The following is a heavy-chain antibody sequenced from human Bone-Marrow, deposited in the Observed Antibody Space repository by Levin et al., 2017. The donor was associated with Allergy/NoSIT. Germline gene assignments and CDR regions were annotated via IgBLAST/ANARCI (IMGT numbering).Heavy chain of an antibody. CDR1: GFTHRSYA. D-gene: IGHD6-13*01. CDR3: AKDSRTAYNTNWYYFDY. J-gene: IGHJ4*02. Sequence: PGGSLRLSCIASGFTHRSYAMHWVRQAPGKGLEWVAVTSYDGRNENYADSVRGRFTISRDNSTSTLHLQMDSLRAEDTAVYFCAKDSRTAYNTNWYYFDYWSQGTPVTVSS. V-gene: IGHV3-30*18. CDR2: TSYDGRNE.